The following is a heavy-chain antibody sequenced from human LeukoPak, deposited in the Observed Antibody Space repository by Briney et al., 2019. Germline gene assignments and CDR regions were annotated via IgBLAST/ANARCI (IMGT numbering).Heavy chain of an antibody. CDR2: IYYSGST. CDR3: ARGLLAARLLTPYYFDY. Sequence: SETLSLTCTVSGGSISSSSYYWGWIRQPPGKGLEWIGSIYYSGSTYYNPSLKSRVTISVDTSKNQFFLKLSSVTAADTAVYYCARGLLAARLLTPYYFDYWGQGTLVTVSS. CDR1: GGSISSSSYY. J-gene: IGHJ4*02. V-gene: IGHV4-39*01. D-gene: IGHD6-6*01.